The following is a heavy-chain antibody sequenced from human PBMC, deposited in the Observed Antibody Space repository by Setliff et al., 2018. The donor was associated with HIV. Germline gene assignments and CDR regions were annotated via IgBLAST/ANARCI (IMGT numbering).Heavy chain of an antibody. Sequence: SGSYAGEPTETLTLTCTVSGFSLSNARMGVCWIRQPPGKALEWLAHIFSNDEKSYSTSLKSRLTISKDTSKSQVVLTMTNMDPVDTATYYCARITGWGYYGSGTFGYWGQGTLVTVSS. CDR2: IFSNDEK. D-gene: IGHD3-10*01. CDR3: ARITGWGYYGSGTFGY. CDR1: GFSLSNARMG. V-gene: IGHV2-26*01. J-gene: IGHJ4*02.